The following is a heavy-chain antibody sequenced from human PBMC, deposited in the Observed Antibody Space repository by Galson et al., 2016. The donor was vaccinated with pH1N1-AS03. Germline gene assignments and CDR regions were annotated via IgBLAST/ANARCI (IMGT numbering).Heavy chain of an antibody. Sequence: SLRLSCAGSRLAFRNFWVNWVRRAPGKGLEWVANIKQDGSERNYAASVKGRFAVSRDNAENSVYLEMNGLRADDTAVYYCAGGDGWKHDLWGQGTPVIVSS. CDR1: RLAFRNFW. D-gene: IGHD5-24*01. CDR3: AGGDGWKHDL. J-gene: IGHJ5*02. CDR2: IKQDGSER. V-gene: IGHV3-7*01.